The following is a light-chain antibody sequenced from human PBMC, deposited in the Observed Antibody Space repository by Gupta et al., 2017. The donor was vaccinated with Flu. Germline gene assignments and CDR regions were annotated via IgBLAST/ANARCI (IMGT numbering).Light chain of an antibody. Sequence: DIQMTQAASTLSASVGDRVTITCRASQSISSWLAWFQQKPGKAPKLLIYKASSLERGVPSRFSGSGSGTEFTLTISSLQPDDFATYYCQQYHSYPWTFGQGTKVEFK. CDR3: QQYHSYPWT. V-gene: IGKV1-5*03. CDR1: QSISSW. J-gene: IGKJ1*01. CDR2: KAS.